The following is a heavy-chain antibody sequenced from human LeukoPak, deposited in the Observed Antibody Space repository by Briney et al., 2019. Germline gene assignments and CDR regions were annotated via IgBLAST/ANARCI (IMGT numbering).Heavy chain of an antibody. CDR1: GFSFSTSGLG. CDR3: AHFWYYYDSSASRAFDI. Sequence: SLPTRLKPTNNITVTCAGSGFSFSTSGLGVGWIRQPPGKALEWLALIYRDDDKRYSPSLKSRLTITKDTSKNQVVLTMTNMDPVDTATYYCAHFWYYYDSSASRAFDIWGQGTMVTVSS. J-gene: IGHJ3*02. CDR2: IYRDDDK. D-gene: IGHD3-22*01. V-gene: IGHV2-5*02.